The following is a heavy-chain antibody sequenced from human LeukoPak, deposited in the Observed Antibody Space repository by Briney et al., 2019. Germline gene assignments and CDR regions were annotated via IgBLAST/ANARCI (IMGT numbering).Heavy chain of an antibody. CDR1: GYTFTGYY. D-gene: IGHD2-21*01. CDR2: INPNSGGT. V-gene: IGHV1-2*02. J-gene: IGHJ6*02. CDR3: AKEGGAITDYYYYAMDV. Sequence: ASVKVSCKASGYTFTGYYMHWVRQAPGQGLEWMGWINPNSGGTNYAQKFQGRVTMTRDTSISTAYMEVSRVRSDDTAVYYCAKEGGAITDYYYYAMDVWGQGTMVTVSS.